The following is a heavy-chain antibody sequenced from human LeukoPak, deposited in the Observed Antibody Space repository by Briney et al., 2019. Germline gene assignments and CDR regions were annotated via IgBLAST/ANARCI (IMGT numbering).Heavy chain of an antibody. V-gene: IGHV1-46*01. CDR1: GYTFTMFY. CDR2: VNPSDGAT. Sequence: ASVKVCCKASGYTFTMFYIHWVRQAPGQGLEWMGMVNPSDGATTYAQRFQGRVTMTRDMSTTTVYMDLRSLRSEDTAVYFCARAQRGVLNGSLGGIFASYYTYYYMDVWGRGTTVTVSS. CDR3: ARAQRGVLNGSLGGIFASYYTYYYMDV. D-gene: IGHD1-26*01. J-gene: IGHJ6*03.